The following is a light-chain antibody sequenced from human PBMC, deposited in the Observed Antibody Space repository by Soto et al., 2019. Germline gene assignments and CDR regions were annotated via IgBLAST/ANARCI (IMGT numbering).Light chain of an antibody. CDR2: GAS. Sequence: EIVMTQSPATLSMSPGERATLSCRASQSVAYNLAWYQQKPGQAPRLLISGASTRATGIPARFSGSGFGTEFTLSISSLQSEDFAVYYCQQYGGSPRTFGQGTKVEVK. CDR3: QQYGGSPRT. CDR1: QSVAYN. J-gene: IGKJ1*01. V-gene: IGKV3-15*01.